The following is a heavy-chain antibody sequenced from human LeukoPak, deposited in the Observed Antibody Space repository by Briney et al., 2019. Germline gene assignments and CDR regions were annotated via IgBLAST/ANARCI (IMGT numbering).Heavy chain of an antibody. CDR2: IWYDGSNK. CDR1: GFTFSSYG. Sequence: GGSLRLSCAASGFTFSSYGMHWVRQAPGKGLEWVAAIWYDGSNKYYADSVKGRFTISRDNSKNTLYLQMNSLRAEDTAVYYCARGPNHNDYWGQGTLVTVSS. D-gene: IGHD1-14*01. J-gene: IGHJ4*02. CDR3: ARGPNHNDY. V-gene: IGHV3-33*01.